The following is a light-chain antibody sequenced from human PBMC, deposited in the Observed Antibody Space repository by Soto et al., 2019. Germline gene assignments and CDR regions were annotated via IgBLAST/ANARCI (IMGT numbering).Light chain of an antibody. Sequence: EIVLTQSPDTLSLSPGERATLSCRASQSISSSYLAWYQQKPGQAPRLLIYGASSRATGLPDRFSGSGSGTDFTLTDFTLTISRLEPADFAVYYCQQYGTSPTWTFGQGTKVEIK. CDR2: GAS. V-gene: IGKV3-20*01. CDR3: QQYGTSPTWT. J-gene: IGKJ1*01. CDR1: QSISSSY.